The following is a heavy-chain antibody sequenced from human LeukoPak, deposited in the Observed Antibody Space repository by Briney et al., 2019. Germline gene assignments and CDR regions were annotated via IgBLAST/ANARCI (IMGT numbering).Heavy chain of an antibody. CDR3: ARAPERPAGPNRGWRPDAFDI. CDR1: GGSISSGSYY. Sequence: SETLSLTCTVSGGSISSGSYYWSWIRQPAGKGLEWIGRIYTSGSTNYNPSLKSRVTISVDTSKNQFSLRLSSVTAADTAVYYCARAPERPAGPNRGWRPDAFDIWGQGTVVTVSS. CDR2: IYTSGST. D-gene: IGHD2-2*01. J-gene: IGHJ3*02. V-gene: IGHV4-61*02.